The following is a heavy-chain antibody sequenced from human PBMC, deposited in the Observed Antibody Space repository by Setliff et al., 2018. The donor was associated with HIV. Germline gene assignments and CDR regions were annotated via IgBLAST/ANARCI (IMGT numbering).Heavy chain of an antibody. D-gene: IGHD3-16*01. J-gene: IGHJ3*02. Sequence: PGGSLRLSCAASGFTFSNYEMNWVRQAPGKGLEWISYIGSSGSAIYYADSVKGRFTISRDNAKSSLYLQMNSLRAEDTAAYYCARLWGFAADVFDIWGQGTMVTVSS. CDR3: ARLWGFAADVFDI. V-gene: IGHV3-48*03. CDR2: IGSSGSAI. CDR1: GFTFSNYE.